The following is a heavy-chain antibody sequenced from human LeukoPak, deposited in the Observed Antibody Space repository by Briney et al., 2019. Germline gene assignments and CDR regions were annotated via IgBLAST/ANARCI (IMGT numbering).Heavy chain of an antibody. Sequence: PGGSLRLSCAASGFTFSYYGIHWVRQAPGKGLEWVAFIRYDGNDKYYAKSVKGRFTISRDTSRNTVYLQMNSLRPEDTAVYYCAKGGGYELNNYFTHWGQGTLVTVSS. J-gene: IGHJ4*02. CDR1: GFTFSYYG. V-gene: IGHV3-30*02. CDR3: AKGGGYELNNYFTH. D-gene: IGHD6-19*01. CDR2: IRYDGNDK.